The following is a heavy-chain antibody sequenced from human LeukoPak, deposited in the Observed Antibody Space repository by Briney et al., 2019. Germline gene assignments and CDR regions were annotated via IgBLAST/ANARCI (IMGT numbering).Heavy chain of an antibody. CDR3: ARYAPVPYYFDY. V-gene: IGHV3-7*05. J-gene: IGHJ4*02. CDR2: IKQDGSEK. Sequence: GGSLRLSCAASGFTLSRYWMRWVRQAPGKGLEWVANIKQDGSEKYYVDSVKGRFTISRDNAKNSLYLQMNSLRAEDTAVYHCARYAPVPYYFDYWGQGTLVTVSS. D-gene: IGHD2-2*01. CDR1: GFTLSRYW.